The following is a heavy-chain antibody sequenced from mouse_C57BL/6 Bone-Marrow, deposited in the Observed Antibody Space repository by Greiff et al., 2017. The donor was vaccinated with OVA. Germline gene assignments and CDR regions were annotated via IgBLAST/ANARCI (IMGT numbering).Heavy chain of an antibody. CDR2: IYPGDGDT. V-gene: IGHV1-80*01. CDR1: GYAFSSYW. CDR3: ARPGSSYPLAMDY. J-gene: IGHJ4*01. Sequence: QVQLQQSGAELVKPGASVKISCKASGYAFSSYWMNWVKQRPGKGLEWIGQIYPGDGDTNYNGKFKGKATLTADKSSSTAYMQLSSLTSEDSAVYFCARPGSSYPLAMDYWGQGTSVTVSS. D-gene: IGHD1-1*01.